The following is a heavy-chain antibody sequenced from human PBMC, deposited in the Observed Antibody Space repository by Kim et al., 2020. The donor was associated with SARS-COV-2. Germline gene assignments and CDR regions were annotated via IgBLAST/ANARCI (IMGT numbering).Heavy chain of an antibody. CDR1: GGSISSSNW. J-gene: IGHJ6*02. CDR3: ARDRGSSWADYYYYYGMDV. D-gene: IGHD6-13*01. CDR2: IYHSGST. V-gene: IGHV4-4*02. Sequence: SETLSLTCAVSGGSISSSNWWSWVRQPPGKGLEWIGEIYHSGSTNYNPSLKSRVTISVDKSKNQFSLKLSSVTAADTAVYYCARDRGSSWADYYYYYGMDVWGQGTTVTVSS.